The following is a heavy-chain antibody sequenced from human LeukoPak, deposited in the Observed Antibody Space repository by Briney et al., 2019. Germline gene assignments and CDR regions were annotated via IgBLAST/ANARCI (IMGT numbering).Heavy chain of an antibody. CDR2: MNPNSGNT. V-gene: IGHV1-8*03. J-gene: IGHJ3*02. CDR1: GYTFTSYD. D-gene: IGHD1-26*01. Sequence: ASVKVSCKASGYTFTSYDINWVRQATGQGLEWMGWMNPNSGNTGYAQKFQGRVTITRNTSISTAYMELSSLRSEDTAVYYCARGEWELNAFDIWGQGTTVTVSS. CDR3: ARGEWELNAFDI.